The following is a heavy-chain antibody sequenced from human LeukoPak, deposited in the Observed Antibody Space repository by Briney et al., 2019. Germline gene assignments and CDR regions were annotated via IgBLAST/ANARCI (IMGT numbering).Heavy chain of an antibody. D-gene: IGHD3-22*01. J-gene: IGHJ4*02. CDR1: GGTFSSYA. CDR3: ARDRRFRPYYYDSSGYSKPDY. V-gene: IGHV1-69*04. CDR2: IIPILGIA. Sequence: ASVKVSCKASGGTFSSYAISWVRQAPGQGLEWMGRIIPILGIANYAQKFQGRVTITADKSTSTAYMELSSLRSEDTAVYYCARDRRFRPYYYDSSGYSKPDYWGQGTLVTVSS.